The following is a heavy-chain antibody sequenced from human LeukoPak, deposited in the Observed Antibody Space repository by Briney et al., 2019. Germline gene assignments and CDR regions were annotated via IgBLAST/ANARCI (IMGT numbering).Heavy chain of an antibody. CDR2: INPSGGST. V-gene: IGHV1-46*01. J-gene: IGHJ5*02. Sequence: ASVKVSCKASGYTFTSYYMHWVRQAPGQGLEWMGIINPSGGSTSYAQKFQGRVTITADESTSTAYMELSSLRSEDTAVYYCARGRCSGGSCYSGTYNWFDPWGQGTLVTVSS. D-gene: IGHD2-15*01. CDR3: ARGRCSGGSCYSGTYNWFDP. CDR1: GYTFTSYY.